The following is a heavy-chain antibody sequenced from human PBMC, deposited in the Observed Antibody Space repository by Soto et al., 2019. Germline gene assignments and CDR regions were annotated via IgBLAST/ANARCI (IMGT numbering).Heavy chain of an antibody. CDR1: GGSIRSSSSY. CDR2: IYYSGST. J-gene: IGHJ6*02. Sequence: PSETLSLTCTVSGGSIRSSSSYWDWIRQPPGKGPEWIGSIYYSGSTYYNPSLKSRVIISIDKSKNQFSLNVNSVTATDTAVYYCARRRGVVEDGLDVWGQGTTVTVSS. V-gene: IGHV4-39*01. CDR3: ARRRGVVEDGLDV. D-gene: IGHD3-3*01.